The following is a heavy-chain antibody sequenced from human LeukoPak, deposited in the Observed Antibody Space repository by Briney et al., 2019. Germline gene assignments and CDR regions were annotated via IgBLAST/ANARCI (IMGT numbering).Heavy chain of an antibody. CDR2: MNPNSGNT. Sequence: ASVKVSCKASGYTFTTYDINWVRQATGQGLEWMGWMNPNSGNTGYAQKFQGRVTMTRNTSISTAYMELSSLRSEDTAVYYCARGRGSGHKENWFDPWGQGTLVTVPS. CDR3: ARGRGSGHKENWFDP. D-gene: IGHD6-19*01. J-gene: IGHJ5*02. CDR1: GYTFTTYD. V-gene: IGHV1-8*01.